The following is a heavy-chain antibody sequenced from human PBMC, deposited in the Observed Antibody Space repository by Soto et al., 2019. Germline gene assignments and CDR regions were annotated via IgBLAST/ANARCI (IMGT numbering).Heavy chain of an antibody. CDR2: ISSSSSYI. CDR3: ARVASQSLLAGILVGDY. D-gene: IGHD6-19*01. J-gene: IGHJ4*02. V-gene: IGHV3-21*01. CDR1: GFTFSSYS. Sequence: GGSLRLSCAASGFTFSSYSMNWVRQAPGKGLEWVSSISSSSSYIYYADSVKGRFTISRDNAKNSLYLQMNSLRAEDTAVYYCARVASQSLLAGILVGDYWGQGTLVTVSS.